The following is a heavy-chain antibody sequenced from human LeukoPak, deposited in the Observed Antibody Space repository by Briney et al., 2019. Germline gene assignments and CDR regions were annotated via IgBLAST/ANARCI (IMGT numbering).Heavy chain of an antibody. CDR3: ARSDYGGYADY. CDR2: ISAYNGNT. CDR1: GYTFTSYG. J-gene: IGHJ4*02. Sequence: ASVKVSCKASGYTFTSYGIRWVRQAPGQGLEWMGWISAYNGNTNYAQKLQGRVTMTTDTSTSTAYMELRSLRYDDTAVYYCARSDYGGYADYWGQGTLVTVSS. D-gene: IGHD4-17*01. V-gene: IGHV1-18*01.